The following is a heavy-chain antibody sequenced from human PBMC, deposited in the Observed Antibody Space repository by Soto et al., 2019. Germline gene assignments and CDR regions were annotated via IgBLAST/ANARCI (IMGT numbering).Heavy chain of an antibody. V-gene: IGHV4-39*01. D-gene: IGHD2-8*01. J-gene: IGHJ1*01. Sequence: QLQLQESGPGLVKPSETLSLTCSVSGDSISSSNYYWGWIRQPPGMRLEWIGSIYYSGSTDYNPSLKSRVTISEDTSKNQFSLKLSSVTAADTAVYYCARHSWGYCTNYVCEGRYFQHWGQGTLVTVSS. CDR2: IYYSGST. CDR1: GDSISSSNYY. CDR3: ARHSWGYCTNYVCEGRYFQH.